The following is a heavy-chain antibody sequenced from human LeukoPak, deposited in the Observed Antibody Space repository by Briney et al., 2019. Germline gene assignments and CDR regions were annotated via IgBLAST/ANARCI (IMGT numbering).Heavy chain of an antibody. V-gene: IGHV3-48*01. CDR2: ITSSGSTI. D-gene: IGHD2-2*01. CDR3: ARVLSACSSTSCYNWFDP. CDR1: GFTFSSYS. J-gene: IGHJ5*02. Sequence: GGSLRLSCAASGFTFSSYSMNWVRQAPGKGLEWISYITSSGSTIYYAASVKGRFTISRDNAKNSLYLQMNSLRAEDTAVYYCARVLSACSSTSCYNWFDPWGQGTLVTVSS.